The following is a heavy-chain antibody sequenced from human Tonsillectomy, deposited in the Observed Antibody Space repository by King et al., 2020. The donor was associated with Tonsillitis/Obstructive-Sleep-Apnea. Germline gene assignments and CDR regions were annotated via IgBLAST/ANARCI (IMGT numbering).Heavy chain of an antibody. J-gene: IGHJ6*03. CDR1: GGTFSSYA. V-gene: IGHV1-69*01. CDR2: IIPIFGTA. CDR3: ARGETGTTLWYYYMDV. Sequence: QLVQSGAEVKKPGSSVKVSCKASGGTFSSYAISWVRQAPGQGLEWMGGIIPIFGTANYAQKFQGRVTITADESTSTAYMELSSLRSEDTAGYYCARGETGTTLWYYYMDVWGKGTTVTVSS. D-gene: IGHD1-7*01.